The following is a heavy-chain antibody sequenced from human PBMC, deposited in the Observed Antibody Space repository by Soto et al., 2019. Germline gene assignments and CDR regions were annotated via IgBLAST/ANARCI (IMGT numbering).Heavy chain of an antibody. Sequence: GASVKVSCKASGYTFISYDINWVRQASGQGLEWMGWMNPNSGNTGYAQKFQGRVTMTRNTSITTAYMELTSLRSEDTAVYYCARRLSLGYCSGGGCYGTDYWGRGTLVTVSS. CDR1: GYTFISYD. J-gene: IGHJ4*02. D-gene: IGHD2-15*01. V-gene: IGHV1-8*01. CDR2: MNPNSGNT. CDR3: ARRLSLGYCSGGGCYGTDY.